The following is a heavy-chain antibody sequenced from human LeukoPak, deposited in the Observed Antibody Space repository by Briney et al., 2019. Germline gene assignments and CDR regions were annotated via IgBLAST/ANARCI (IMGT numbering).Heavy chain of an antibody. CDR1: GYTFTSYG. V-gene: IGHV1-18*01. Sequence: ASVKVSCKASGYTFTSYGISWVRQAPGQGLEWMGWISAYNGNTNYAQKLQGRVTMTTDTSTSTACMELRSLRSDDTAVYYCARRSPWYYDSSGYDYWGQGTLVTVSS. CDR3: ARRSPWYYDSSGYDY. J-gene: IGHJ4*02. CDR2: ISAYNGNT. D-gene: IGHD3-22*01.